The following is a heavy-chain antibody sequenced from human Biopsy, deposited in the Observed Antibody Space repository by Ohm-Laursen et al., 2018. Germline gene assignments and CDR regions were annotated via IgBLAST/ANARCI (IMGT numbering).Heavy chain of an antibody. J-gene: IGHJ3*02. CDR1: DASASSGRYY. CDR2: FYSSGTT. D-gene: IGHD3-10*01. Sequence: SETLSLTCTVSDASASSGRYYWTWIRQPPRKPLEWIGYFYSSGTTRYNPSLEIRLSISMDTSKNEVSLRLTSMTAADTAVYFCARAPADQYAARNYYSSHAFDMWGQGTKVTVSS. CDR3: ARAPADQYAARNYYSSHAFDM. V-gene: IGHV4-61*01.